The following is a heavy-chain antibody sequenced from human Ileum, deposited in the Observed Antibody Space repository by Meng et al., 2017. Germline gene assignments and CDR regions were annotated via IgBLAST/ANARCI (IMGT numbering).Heavy chain of an antibody. J-gene: IGHJ4*02. CDR3: ARHIAVSGTRGFDS. V-gene: IGHV4-4*02. Sequence: QLQGSGPRPGQPSETLSPTWAGSGASISSGHWGSWVRQPPGKGLEWIGEMYPSGTTNYNPSLKSRVTISMDTSKNQLSLKLSSVTAADTAVYYCARHIAVSGTRGFDSWGQGTLVTVSS. CDR1: GASISSGHW. D-gene: IGHD6-19*01. CDR2: MYPSGTT.